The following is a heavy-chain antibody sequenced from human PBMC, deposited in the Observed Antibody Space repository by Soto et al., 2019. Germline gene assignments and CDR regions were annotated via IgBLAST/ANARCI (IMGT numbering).Heavy chain of an antibody. CDR3: ARGEAVAGAGYYFDS. D-gene: IGHD6-19*01. CDR1: GGTFSSYA. Sequence: QVQLVQPGAEVKKPGSSVKVSCKASGGTFSSYAISWVRQAPGQGLEWMGGIIPIFGTANYAQKFQGRVTITANESTRTVHKGLSSPRSEDTAVYYFARGEAVAGAGYYFDSWGQGTLVTVSS. CDR2: IIPIFGTA. V-gene: IGHV1-69*12. J-gene: IGHJ4*02.